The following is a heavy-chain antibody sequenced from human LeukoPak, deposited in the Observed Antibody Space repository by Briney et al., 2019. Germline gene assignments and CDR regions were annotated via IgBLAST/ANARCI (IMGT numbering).Heavy chain of an antibody. CDR3: ASGYGYPSPFDY. J-gene: IGHJ4*02. CDR1: GYSISSGYD. Sequence: SETLSLACTVSGYSISSGYDWGWIRQPPRKGLEWIGEIYHSGTTNYNPSFKSRVTISVDKSKNQFSLKLSSVTAADTAVYYCASGYGYPSPFDYWGQGTLVTVSS. CDR2: IYHSGTT. V-gene: IGHV4-38-2*02. D-gene: IGHD5-18*01.